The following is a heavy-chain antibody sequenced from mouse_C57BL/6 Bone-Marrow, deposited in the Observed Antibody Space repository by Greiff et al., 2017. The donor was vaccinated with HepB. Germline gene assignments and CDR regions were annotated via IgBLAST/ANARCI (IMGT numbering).Heavy chain of an antibody. CDR2: ISNLAYSI. CDR1: GFTFSDYG. V-gene: IGHV5-15*04. Sequence: EVKLVESGGGLVQPGGSLKLSCAASGFTFSDYGMAWVRQAPRKGPEWVAFISNLAYSIYYADTVTGRFTISRENAKNTLYLEMSSLRSEDTAMYYCARHASNWDGYFDVWGTGTTVTVSS. CDR3: ARHASNWDGYFDV. D-gene: IGHD4-1*01. J-gene: IGHJ1*03.